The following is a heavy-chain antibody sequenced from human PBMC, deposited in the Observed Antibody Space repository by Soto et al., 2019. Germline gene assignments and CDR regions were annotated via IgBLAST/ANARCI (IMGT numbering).Heavy chain of an antibody. CDR2: INPSGGST. V-gene: IGHV1-46*01. J-gene: IGHJ6*04. Sequence: ASVKVSCKASGYTFTSYYMHWVRQAPGQGLEWMGIINPSGGSTSYAQKFQGRVTMTRDTSTSTVYMELSSLRSEDTAVYYCARDPNKPAYYYGMDVWGKGTTVTVSS. CDR1: GYTFTSYY. CDR3: ARDPNKPAYYYGMDV.